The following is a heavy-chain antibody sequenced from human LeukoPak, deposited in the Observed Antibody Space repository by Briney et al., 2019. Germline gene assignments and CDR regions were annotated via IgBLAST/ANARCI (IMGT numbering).Heavy chain of an antibody. J-gene: IGHJ6*03. CDR2: INHSGSI. V-gene: IGHV4-34*01. CDR1: GGSFSGYY. Sequence: SETLSLTCAVYGGSFSGYYWSWIRQTPGKGLEWIGEINHSGSINYNPSLKSRVTISVDTSKNQFSLKLSSVTAADTGVYYCARGPSDSGSSLYYHYYYMDVWGKGTTVTVSS. D-gene: IGHD6-13*01. CDR3: ARGPSDSGSSLYYHYYYMDV.